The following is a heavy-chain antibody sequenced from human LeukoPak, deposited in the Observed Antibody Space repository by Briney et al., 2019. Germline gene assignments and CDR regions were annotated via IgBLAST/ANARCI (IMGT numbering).Heavy chain of an antibody. D-gene: IGHD3-3*01. CDR1: GFTFSKYA. V-gene: IGHV3-30*02. CDR3: AKEMGSFTRFGGVIGADEASDI. Sequence: GGSLSLSCAASGFTFSKYAMNWVRQAPGKGLDWVAFVRYDGTITYYAESVRGRFTIARDNSKNTLYLHMNSLRPEDSAVYYCAKEMGSFTRFGGVIGADEASDIWGQGTMVTVSS. CDR2: VRYDGTIT. J-gene: IGHJ3*02.